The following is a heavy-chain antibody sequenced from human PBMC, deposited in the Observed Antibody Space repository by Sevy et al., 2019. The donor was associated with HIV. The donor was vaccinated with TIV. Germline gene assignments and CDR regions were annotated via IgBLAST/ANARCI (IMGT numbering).Heavy chain of an antibody. J-gene: IGHJ6*03. CDR3: XXXXXXXXXXXXXXYYFMDV. CDR1: GFTFSSYD. CDR2: ISYDGSNK. V-gene: IGHV3-30*03. Sequence: GGSLRLSCAAPGFTFSSYDMHWVRQAPGKGLEWVAVISYDGSNKFYLDSVKGRFTISRDNSKSTLYLQLSSLRAEDXXXXXXXXXXXXXXXXXXXXYYFMDVWGKGTTVTVSS.